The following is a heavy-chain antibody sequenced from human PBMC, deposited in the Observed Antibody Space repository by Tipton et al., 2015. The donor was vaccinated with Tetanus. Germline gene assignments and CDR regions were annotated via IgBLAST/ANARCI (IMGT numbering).Heavy chain of an antibody. Sequence: SLRLSCAASGFTFSDYYMSWIRQAPGKGLEWVSYISSSGSTIYYADSVKGRFTISRDNAKNSLYLQMNSLRAEDTAVYYCARARITMVRGVILGGGSDYWGQGTLVTVSS. V-gene: IGHV3-11*01. CDR1: GFTFSDYY. CDR3: ARARITMVRGVILGGGSDY. CDR2: ISSSGSTI. J-gene: IGHJ4*02. D-gene: IGHD3-10*01.